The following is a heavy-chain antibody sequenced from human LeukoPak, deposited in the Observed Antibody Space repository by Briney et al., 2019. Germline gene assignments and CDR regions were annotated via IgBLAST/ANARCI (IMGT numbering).Heavy chain of an antibody. J-gene: IGHJ4*02. CDR1: GFTFSSYS. V-gene: IGHV3-21*01. CDR3: ARDRIGEYYFDY. CDR2: ISSSSSYI. D-gene: IGHD3-10*01. Sequence: PGGSLRLSCAASGFTFSSYSMNWVRQAPRKGLEWVSSISSSSSYIYYADSVKGRFTISRDNAKNSLYLQMNSLRAEDTAVYYCARDRIGEYYFDYWGQGTLVTVSS.